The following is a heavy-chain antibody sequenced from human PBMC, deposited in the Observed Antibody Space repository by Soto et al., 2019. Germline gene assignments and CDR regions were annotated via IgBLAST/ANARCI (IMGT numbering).Heavy chain of an antibody. CDR2: AFYTGGT. J-gene: IGHJ5*02. CDR3: ARDRGYRGYESNWLDP. V-gene: IGHV4-59*01. D-gene: IGHD5-12*01. Sequence: SETLSLTCTVSDDSITSYYWSWIRQPPGKGLEWIGYAFYTGGTNYNPSLKSRVAISVDASKKQISLKLSSVTAADTAVYYCARDRGYRGYESNWLDPWGQGALVTVYS. CDR1: DDSITSYY.